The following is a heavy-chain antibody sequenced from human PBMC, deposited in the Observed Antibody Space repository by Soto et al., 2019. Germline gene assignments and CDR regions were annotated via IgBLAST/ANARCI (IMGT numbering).Heavy chain of an antibody. CDR2: TYYRSKWYN. CDR1: GDGVSSNSAA. CDR3: ARGAYCSGGSCYWWFDP. V-gene: IGHV6-1*01. Sequence: SETLSLTCAISGDGVSSNSAAWNWIRQSPSRGLEWLGRTYYRSKWYNDYAVSVKSRITINPDTSKNQFSLQLNSVTPEDTAVYYCARGAYCSGGSCYWWFDPWGQGTLVTVSS. D-gene: IGHD2-15*01. J-gene: IGHJ5*02.